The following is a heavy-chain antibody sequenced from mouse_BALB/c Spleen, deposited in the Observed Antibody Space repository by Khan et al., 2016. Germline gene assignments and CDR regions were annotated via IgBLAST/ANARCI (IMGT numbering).Heavy chain of an antibody. V-gene: IGHV2-6*02. CDR3: ARRDDGGGAIHY. Sequence: QVQLKESGPGLVAPSQSLSITCTVSGFSLTSYGVHWVRQPPGKGLEWLVVIWSDGSTTYNSALKSRLSISTDNSKSQVSLIMNSLQTDDAAMYYWARRDDGGGAIHYWGQGTSVTVSS. CDR2: IWSDGST. D-gene: IGHD2-3*01. J-gene: IGHJ4*01. CDR1: GFSLTSYG.